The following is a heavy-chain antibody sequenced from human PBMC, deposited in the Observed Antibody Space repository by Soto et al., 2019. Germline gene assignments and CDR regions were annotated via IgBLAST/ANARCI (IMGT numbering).Heavy chain of an antibody. CDR1: GFTFSSYA. J-gene: IGHJ6*02. Sequence: GGSLRLSCAASGFTFSSYAMSWVRQAPGKGLEWVSAISGSGGSTYYADSVKGRFTISRDNSKNTLYLQMNSLRAEDTAVYYCAKFLAVVPAAIKFHYYGMDVWGQGTTVTVSS. D-gene: IGHD2-2*01. CDR2: ISGSGGST. CDR3: AKFLAVVPAAIKFHYYGMDV. V-gene: IGHV3-23*01.